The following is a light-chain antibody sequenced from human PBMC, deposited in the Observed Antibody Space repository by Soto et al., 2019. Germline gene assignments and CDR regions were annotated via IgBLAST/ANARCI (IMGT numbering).Light chain of an antibody. V-gene: IGKV1-39*01. CDR1: QSINNY. Sequence: DIQMTQSPSSLSASVGDRVSISCRASQSINNYLNWYQQRPGKAPQLLIYAASHLQTGVPSRFRGSGSGTDFTLIISSLQPEDLATYYCQQSYTMPHTFGQGTKLEVK. CDR3: QQSYTMPHT. CDR2: AAS. J-gene: IGKJ2*01.